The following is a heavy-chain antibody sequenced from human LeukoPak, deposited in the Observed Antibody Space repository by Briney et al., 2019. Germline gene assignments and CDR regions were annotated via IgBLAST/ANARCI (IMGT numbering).Heavy chain of an antibody. CDR1: GGSISSSSYY. CDR2: IYYSGST. J-gene: IGHJ4*02. CDR3: ASHTYYDILTGYYKGYFDY. Sequence: SETLSLTCTVSGGSISSSSYYWGWIRQPPGKGLEWIGSIYYSGSTYYNPSLKSRVTISVDTSKNQFSLKLSSVTAADTAVYYCASHTYYDILTGYYKGYFDYWGQGTLVTVSS. D-gene: IGHD3-9*01. V-gene: IGHV4-39*01.